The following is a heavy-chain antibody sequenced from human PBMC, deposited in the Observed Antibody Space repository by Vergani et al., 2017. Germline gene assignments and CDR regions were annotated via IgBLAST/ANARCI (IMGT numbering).Heavy chain of an antibody. J-gene: IGHJ4*02. Sequence: QVQLQESGPGLVKPSQTLSLTCTVSGGPISSGGYHLTWIRQFPGTGLEWLAYMYNSGSTYYNPSLKSRVIMSGDTSKNQFSLKVTSVTAADAAVYYCAGSGAWPSGLYYFDSWGQGTLVTVSS. CDR3: AGSGAWPSGLYYFDS. CDR2: MYNSGST. V-gene: IGHV4-31*03. D-gene: IGHD3-10*01. CDR1: GGPISSGGYH.